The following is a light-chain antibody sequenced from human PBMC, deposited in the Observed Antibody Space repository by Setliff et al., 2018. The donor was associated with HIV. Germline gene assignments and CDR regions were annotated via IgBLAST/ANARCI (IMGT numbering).Light chain of an antibody. CDR2: DVS. J-gene: IGLJ1*01. CDR3: CSYAGSYPSYV. CDR1: SSDVGGYNY. Sequence: QSVLTQPRSVSGSPGQSVTISRTGTSSDVGGYNYVSWYQQYPGKAPKLMIYDVSERPSGVPDRFSGSKSGNTASLTISGLQAEDDADYYCCSYAGSYPSYVFGTGTKVTVL. V-gene: IGLV2-11*01.